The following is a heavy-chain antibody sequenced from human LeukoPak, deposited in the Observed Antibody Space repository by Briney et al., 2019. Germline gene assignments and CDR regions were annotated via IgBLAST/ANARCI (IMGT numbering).Heavy chain of an antibody. CDR3: ARGTDFQR. J-gene: IGHJ1*01. CDR1: GGPISDYY. Sequence: SETLSLTCTVSGGPISDYYWSWIRQPPGKGLEWIGYVHYRGSTIYNPSLKSRVTILLDTPNKQFSLRLTSVTAADTAVYCCARGTDFQRWSQGTLVTVSS. CDR2: VHYRGST. V-gene: IGHV4-59*08.